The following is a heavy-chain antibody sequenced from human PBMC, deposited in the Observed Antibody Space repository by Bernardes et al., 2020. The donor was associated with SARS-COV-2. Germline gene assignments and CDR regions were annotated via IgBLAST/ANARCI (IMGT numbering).Heavy chain of an antibody. CDR1: GFTFDDYA. CDR2: ISGNSGSI. Sequence: GGSLRLSCAASGFTFDDYAMHWVRQAPGKGLEWVSGISGNSGSIGYADSVKGRFTISRDNAKNSLYLQMNSLRAEDTALYYCAISYGSGSYLPDRGMDVWGQGTTVTVSS. D-gene: IGHD3-10*01. CDR3: AISYGSGSYLPDRGMDV. V-gene: IGHV3-9*01. J-gene: IGHJ6*02.